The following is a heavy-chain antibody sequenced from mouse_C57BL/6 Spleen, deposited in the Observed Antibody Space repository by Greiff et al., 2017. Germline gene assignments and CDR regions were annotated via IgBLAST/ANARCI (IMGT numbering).Heavy chain of an antibody. V-gene: IGHV1-42*01. D-gene: IGHD2-12*01. CDR3: SRDGHDGFAY. CDR2: LNPSTGGT. CDR1: GYSFTGYY. Sequence: VHVKQSGPELVKPGASVKISCKASGYSFTGYYMNWVKQSPEKSLEWIGELNPSTGGTTYNQKFKAKATLTVDKSSSTAYMQLKSLTSEDSAVYYCSRDGHDGFAYWGQGTLVTVSA. J-gene: IGHJ3*01.